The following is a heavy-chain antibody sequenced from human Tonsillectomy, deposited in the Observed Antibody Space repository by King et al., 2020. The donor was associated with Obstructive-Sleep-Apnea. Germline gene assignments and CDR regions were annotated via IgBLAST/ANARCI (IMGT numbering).Heavy chain of an antibody. V-gene: IGHV4-30-4*07. Sequence: VQLQESGPGLVKTSQTLSLTCAVSGGSISSGGYSWIWIRQPPGKGLEWIGYIYSSGTTYYNPSLKSRVTISVDTSKNQFSLRLSFVTAADTAVYYCARDYVWGSYRLEPVWVQGILVTVSP. J-gene: IGHJ4*02. CDR3: ARDYVWGSYRLEPV. CDR2: IYSSGTT. D-gene: IGHD3-16*02. CDR1: GGSISSGGYS.